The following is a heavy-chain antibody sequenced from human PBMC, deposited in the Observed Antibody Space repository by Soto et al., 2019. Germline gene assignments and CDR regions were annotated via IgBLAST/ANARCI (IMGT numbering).Heavy chain of an antibody. V-gene: IGHV1-46*01. J-gene: IGHJ6*02. CDR3: VRYGEGWLQHYVDYYYYGMDV. CDR1: GYTFTSYY. CDR2: INPSGGTA. D-gene: IGHD5-12*01. Sequence: ASVKVSCKASGYTFTSYYMHWVRQAPGQGLEWMGIINPSGGTANYAQKFQGRVTITADESTSTAYMELSSLRSEDTAVYYCVRYGEGWLQHYVDYYYYGMDVWGQGTTVTVSS.